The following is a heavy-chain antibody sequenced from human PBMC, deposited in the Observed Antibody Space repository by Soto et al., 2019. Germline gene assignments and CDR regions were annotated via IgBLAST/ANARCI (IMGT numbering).Heavy chain of an antibody. CDR3: ARKDYGDYSMDY. J-gene: IGHJ4*02. D-gene: IGHD4-17*01. CDR2: ISYDGSNK. V-gene: IGHV3-30*03. Sequence: VAVISYDGSNKYYADSVKGRFTISRDNSKNTLYLQMNSLRAEDTAVYYCARKDYGDYSMDYWGQGTLVTVSS.